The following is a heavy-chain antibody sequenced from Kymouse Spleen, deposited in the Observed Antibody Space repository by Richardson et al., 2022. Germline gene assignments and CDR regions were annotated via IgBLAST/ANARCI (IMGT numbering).Heavy chain of an antibody. CDR2: INHSGST. V-gene: IGHV4-34*01. Sequence: QVQLQQWGAGLLKPSETLSLTCAVYGGSFSGYYWSWIRQPPGKGLEWIGEINHSGSTNYNPSLKSRVTISVDTSKNQFSLKLSSVTAADTAVYYCARDSSGWYVYYYYGMDVWGQGTTVTVSS. D-gene: IGHD6-19*01. CDR1: GGSFSGYY. J-gene: IGHJ6*02. CDR3: ARDSSGWYVYYYYGMDV.